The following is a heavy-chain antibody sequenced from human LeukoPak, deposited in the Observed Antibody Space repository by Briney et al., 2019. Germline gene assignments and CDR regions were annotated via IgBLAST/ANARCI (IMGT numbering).Heavy chain of an antibody. V-gene: IGHV3-21*01. CDR3: ASISSGWYWDY. CDR2: ISSSSSYI. J-gene: IGHJ4*02. CDR1: GFIFSDHW. Sequence: PGGSLRLSCAASGFIFSDHWMHWVRQAPGKGLEWVSSISSSSSYIYYADSVKGRFTISRDNAKNSLYLQMNSLRAEDTAVYYCASISSGWYWDYWGQGTLVAVSS. D-gene: IGHD6-19*01.